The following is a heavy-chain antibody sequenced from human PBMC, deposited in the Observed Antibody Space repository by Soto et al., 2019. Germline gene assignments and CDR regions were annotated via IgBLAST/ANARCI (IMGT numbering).Heavy chain of an antibody. CDR2: ISGSGGRS. CDR1: GFTFSNYA. CDR3: AKAYFVWSSEQTYDLDY. V-gene: IGHV3-23*01. Sequence: EVQLLDSGGGLVQPGGSLRLSCAASGFTFSNYAMTWVRQGPGKGLEWVSGISGSGGRSYYADSVKGRFTISRDNSKSTLYLQMNSLRAEDTAVYYCAKAYFVWSSEQTYDLDYWGQGTLVTVSS. D-gene: IGHD3-16*01. J-gene: IGHJ4*02.